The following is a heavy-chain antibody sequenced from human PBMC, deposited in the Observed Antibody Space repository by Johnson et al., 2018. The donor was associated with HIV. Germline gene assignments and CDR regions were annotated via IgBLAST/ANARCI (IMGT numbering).Heavy chain of an antibody. CDR3: AKVAVATAAGGVALDI. J-gene: IGHJ3*02. Sequence: VHLVESGGGVVQPGRSLRLSCAASGFTFSSYWMSWVRQAPGKGLEWVANIKQDGSEKYYVDSVKGRFTISRDNAKNSLYLQMNSLRAEDTAVYYCAKVAVATAAGGVALDIWGPGTMVIVSS. D-gene: IGHD6-19*01. V-gene: IGHV3-7*02. CDR1: GFTFSSYW. CDR2: IKQDGSEK.